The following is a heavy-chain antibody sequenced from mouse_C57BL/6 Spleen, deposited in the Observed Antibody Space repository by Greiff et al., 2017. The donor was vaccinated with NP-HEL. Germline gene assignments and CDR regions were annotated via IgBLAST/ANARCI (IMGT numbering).Heavy chain of an antibody. CDR3: ATGGDYSNPWFAY. CDR2: LYPGSGST. Sequence: VKLQQPGAELVKPGASVKMSCKASGYTFTSYWITWVKQRPGQGLEWIGDLYPGSGSTNYNEKFKSKATLTVDTSSSTAYMQLSSLTSEDSAVYYCATGGDYSNPWFAYWGQGTLVTGSA. D-gene: IGHD2-5*01. CDR1: GYTFTSYW. V-gene: IGHV1-55*01. J-gene: IGHJ3*01.